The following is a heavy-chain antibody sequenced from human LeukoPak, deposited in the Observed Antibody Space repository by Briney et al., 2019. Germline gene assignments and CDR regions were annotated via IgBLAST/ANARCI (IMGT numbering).Heavy chain of an antibody. CDR3: ARYRTDDSSGYYYRDYYFDY. Sequence: PSDTLSLTCTVSGGSISSGGYYWSWIRQHPGKGLEWIGYIYYSGSTYYNPSLKSRVTISVDTSKNQFSLKLSSVTAADTAVYYCARYRTDDSSGYYYRDYYFDYWGQGTLVTVSS. CDR2: IYYSGST. CDR1: GGSISSGGYY. D-gene: IGHD3-22*01. V-gene: IGHV4-31*03. J-gene: IGHJ4*02.